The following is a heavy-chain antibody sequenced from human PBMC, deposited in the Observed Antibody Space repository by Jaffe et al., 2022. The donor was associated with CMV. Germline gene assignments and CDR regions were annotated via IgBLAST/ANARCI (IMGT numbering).Heavy chain of an antibody. V-gene: IGHV4-39*01. CDR1: GGSVSSSDFY. D-gene: IGHD6-19*01. CDR3: ARQQWLERGNWFAP. J-gene: IGHJ5*02. Sequence: QVQLQESGPGLVKTSETLSLTCTVSGGSVSSSDFYWGWIRQPPGKGLDWIGSIYFTGRAFYNPSLKSRVAMSVEKSKNQFSLKMNSVTAADTAVYYCARQQWLERGNWFAPWGQGTLVIVSS. CDR2: IYFTGRA.